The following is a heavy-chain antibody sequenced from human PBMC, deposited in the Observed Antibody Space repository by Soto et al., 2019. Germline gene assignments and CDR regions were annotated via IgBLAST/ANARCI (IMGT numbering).Heavy chain of an antibody. CDR1: GGSISSYY. CDR2: IYYSGST. Sequence: LSLTCTVSGGSISSYYWSWIRQPPGKGLEWIGYIYYSGSTNYNPSLKSRVTISVDTSKNQFSLKLSSVTAADTAVYYCARYLSYDSSGYYDYFDYWGQGTLVTVSS. D-gene: IGHD3-22*01. J-gene: IGHJ4*02. V-gene: IGHV4-59*01. CDR3: ARYLSYDSSGYYDYFDY.